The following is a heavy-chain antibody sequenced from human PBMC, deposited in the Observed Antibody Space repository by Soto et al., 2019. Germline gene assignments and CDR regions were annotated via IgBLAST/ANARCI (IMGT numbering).Heavy chain of an antibody. CDR3: TRASAVTGGSSNSLPNAY. CDR2: LNPDSGVT. Sequence: ASVKVSCKASGYTFTDYYLHWVRQAPGQGLEWMGWLNPDSGVTRFAQKFQDKVTLTRDTSINTAYMELSRLTSDDTAVYYCTRASAVTGGSSNSLPNAYWGQGTLVTVSS. J-gene: IGHJ4*02. CDR1: GYTFTDYY. D-gene: IGHD6-19*01. V-gene: IGHV1-2*02.